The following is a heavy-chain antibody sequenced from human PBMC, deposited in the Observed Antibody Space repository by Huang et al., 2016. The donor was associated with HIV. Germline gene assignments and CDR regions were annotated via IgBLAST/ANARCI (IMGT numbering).Heavy chain of an antibody. CDR3: ARQVDGFRSHFDF. J-gene: IGHJ4*02. D-gene: IGHD5-18*01. Sequence: EVLLVQSGAELKEPGESLKISCKASGYGFSSYWIGWVRKKPGKGREWIGIIYPRDADTKYSPSFDGQVTISADKSTRTAYLQWESLKAPDTAIYFCARQVDGFRSHFDFWGQGTLVSVSS. CDR1: GYGFSSYW. CDR2: IYPRDADT. V-gene: IGHV5-51*01.